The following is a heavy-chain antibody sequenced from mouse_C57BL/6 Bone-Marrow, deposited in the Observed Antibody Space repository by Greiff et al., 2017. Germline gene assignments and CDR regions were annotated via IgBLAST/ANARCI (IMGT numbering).Heavy chain of an antibody. CDR2: IDPSDSYT. CDR3: AREVYYGYFFDY. CDR1: GYTFTSYW. D-gene: IGHD2-2*01. J-gene: IGHJ2*01. Sequence: QVQLQQPGAELVMPGASVKLSCKASGYTFTSYWMHWAKQRPGQGLEWIGEIDPSDSYTNYNQKFKGKSTLTVDKSSSTAYMQLSSLTSEDSAVYYCAREVYYGYFFDYWGQGTTLTVSS. V-gene: IGHV1-69*01.